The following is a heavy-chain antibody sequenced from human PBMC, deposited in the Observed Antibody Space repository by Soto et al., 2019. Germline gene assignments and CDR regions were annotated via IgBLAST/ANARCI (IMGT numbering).Heavy chain of an antibody. J-gene: IGHJ6*02. CDR3: AKGRPYDMNV. CDR1: RFTFGSYW. Sequence: PGRSLRLSCAASRFTFGSYWINWVHQAPGKGLVWVSRIDSEGSSTTYADSVKGRFTTSGDNAKNALYLQMSSMRVEDTAVYYCAKGRPYDMNVWGQGTTVTVSS. V-gene: IGHV3-74*01. CDR2: IDSEGSST.